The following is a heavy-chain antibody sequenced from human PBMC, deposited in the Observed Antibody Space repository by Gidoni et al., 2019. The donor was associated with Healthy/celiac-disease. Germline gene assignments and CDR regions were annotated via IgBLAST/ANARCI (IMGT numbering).Heavy chain of an antibody. CDR2: VSSSSSYI. CDR1: GFPFSSYH. CDR3: AREDERERRPPIDY. J-gene: IGHJ4*02. D-gene: IGHD1-1*01. Sequence: EVQLVESGGGLVKPGGSLRLSCAASGFPFSSYHLNWVRQAPGKGLEWVSSVSSSSSYIYYADSVKGRFTISRDNAKNSLYLQMNSLRAEDTAVYYCAREDERERRPPIDYWGQGTLVTVSS. V-gene: IGHV3-21*01.